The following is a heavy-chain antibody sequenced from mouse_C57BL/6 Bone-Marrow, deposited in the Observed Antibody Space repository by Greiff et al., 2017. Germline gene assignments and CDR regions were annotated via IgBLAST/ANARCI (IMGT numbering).Heavy chain of an antibody. CDR3: ARHPYRGYFDY. CDR2: ISSGGSYT. J-gene: IGHJ2*01. Sequence: DVQLQESGGDLVKPGGSLKLSCAASGFTFSSYGMSWVRQTPDKRLEWVATISSGGSYTYYPDSVKGRFTISRDNAKNTLYLQMSSLKSEDTAMYYCARHPYRGYFDYWGQGTTLTVSS. D-gene: IGHD2-10*01. V-gene: IGHV5-6*01. CDR1: GFTFSSYG.